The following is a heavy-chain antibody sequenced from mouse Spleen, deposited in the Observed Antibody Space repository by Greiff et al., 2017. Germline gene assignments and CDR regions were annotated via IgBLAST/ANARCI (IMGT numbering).Heavy chain of an antibody. J-gene: IGHJ4*01. CDR1: GYTFTSYW. CDR3: ARYGNLLYAMDY. CDR2: IDPSDSYT. D-gene: IGHD2-1*01. V-gene: IGHV1-50*01. Sequence: QVQLKQPGAELVKPGASVKLSCKASGYTFTSYWMQWVKQRPGQGLEWIGEIDPSDSYTNYNQKFKGKATLTVDTSSSTAYMQLSSLTSEDSAVYYCARYGNLLYAMDYWGQGTSVTVSS.